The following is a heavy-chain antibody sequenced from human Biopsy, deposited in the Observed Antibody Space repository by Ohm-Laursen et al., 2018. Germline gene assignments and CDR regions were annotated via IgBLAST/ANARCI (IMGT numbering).Heavy chain of an antibody. CDR3: ATKLTGYFHH. D-gene: IGHD3-9*01. V-gene: IGHV1-69*06. Sequence: GSSVKVSCNASSYTFTDYNIHWMRQAPGQGLEWLGGNIPILGTGNYAQKFQDRVTVAADTSTSTATMELRSLRSDDTAVYYCATKLTGYFHHWGQGTLVIVSS. CDR2: NIPILGTG. J-gene: IGHJ1*01. CDR1: SYTFTDYN.